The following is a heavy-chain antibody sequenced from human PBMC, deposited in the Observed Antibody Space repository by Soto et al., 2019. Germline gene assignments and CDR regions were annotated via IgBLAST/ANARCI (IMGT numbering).Heavy chain of an antibody. Sequence: QVQLVQSEAEVKKPGASVKVSCKASGYTFTSYGFTWVRQAPGQGLEWMGWISTYNGNTNYARKLQGRVTMTTDTSTSTAHMELRSLRSDDTAMYYCARDEGVVRGVGSYGGQGTLVTVSS. CDR1: GYTFTSYG. D-gene: IGHD3-10*01. J-gene: IGHJ4*02. CDR2: ISTYNGNT. CDR3: ARDEGVVRGVGSY. V-gene: IGHV1-18*01.